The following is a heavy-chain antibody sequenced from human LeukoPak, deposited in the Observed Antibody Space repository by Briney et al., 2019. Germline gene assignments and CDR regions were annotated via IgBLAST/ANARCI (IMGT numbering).Heavy chain of an antibody. J-gene: IGHJ4*02. Sequence: GGSLRLSCAASGFTFSSYSMNWVRQAPGKGLEWVANIKRDGSEKYYVDSVKGRFTISRDNAKNSLDLQMNSLRAEDTAVYYCASGLELDYWGQGTLVTVSS. CDR3: ASGLELDY. CDR2: IKRDGSEK. V-gene: IGHV3-7*03. CDR1: GFTFSSYS.